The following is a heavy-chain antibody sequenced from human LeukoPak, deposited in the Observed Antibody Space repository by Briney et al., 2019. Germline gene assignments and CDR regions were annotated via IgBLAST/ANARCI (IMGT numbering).Heavy chain of an antibody. CDR2: IIPIIGIA. J-gene: IGHJ4*02. Sequence: SVKVSCKASGGTFSSYTISWVRQAPGQGLEWMGRIIPIIGIANYAQKSQGRVTITADKSTSTAYMELSSLRSEDTAVYYCARDGTGGGYYYYFDYWGQGTLVTVSS. CDR1: GGTFSSYT. CDR3: ARDGTGGGYYYYFDY. V-gene: IGHV1-69*04. D-gene: IGHD3-22*01.